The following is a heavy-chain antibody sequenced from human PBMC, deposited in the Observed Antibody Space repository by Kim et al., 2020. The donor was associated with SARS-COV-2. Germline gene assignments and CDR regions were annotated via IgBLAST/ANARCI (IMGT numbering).Heavy chain of an antibody. CDR3: ARLRFLEWLDPGPKFDP. V-gene: IGHV4-59*08. D-gene: IGHD3-3*01. CDR2: IYYSGST. CDR1: GGSISSYY. Sequence: SETLSLTCTDSGGSISSYYWSWIRQPPGKGLEWIGYIYYSGSTNYNPSLKSRVTISVDTSKNQFSLKLSSVTAADTAVYYCARLRFLEWLDPGPKFDPWGQGTLVTVSS. J-gene: IGHJ5*02.